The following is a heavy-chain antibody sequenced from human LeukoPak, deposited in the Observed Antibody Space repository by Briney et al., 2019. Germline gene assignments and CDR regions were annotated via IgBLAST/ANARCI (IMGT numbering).Heavy chain of an antibody. D-gene: IGHD3-22*01. CDR2: ISSSGSTI. V-gene: IGHV3-48*03. CDR3: ARGPTYYYDSSGYGP. Sequence: PGGSLRLSCAASGFTFSSYEMNWVRQAPGKGLEWVSYISSSGSTIYYADSVKGRFTISRDNAKNSLYLQMNSLRAEDTAVYYCARGPTYYYDSSGYGPWGQGTLVTVSS. CDR1: GFTFSSYE. J-gene: IGHJ5*02.